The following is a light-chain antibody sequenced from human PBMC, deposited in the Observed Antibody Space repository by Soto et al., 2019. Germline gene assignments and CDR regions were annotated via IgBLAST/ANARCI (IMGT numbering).Light chain of an antibody. Sequence: QSVLTQPPSASGSPGQSVTISCTGTSSDVGGYNYVSWYRQYPGKAPKLMIYAVSNRASGVPDRFSGSKSCNTASLTVSGLQTEDEADYYCTSYAGSNNYVFGTGTKVTVL. CDR2: AVS. V-gene: IGLV2-8*01. CDR3: TSYAGSNNYV. J-gene: IGLJ1*01. CDR1: SSDVGGYNY.